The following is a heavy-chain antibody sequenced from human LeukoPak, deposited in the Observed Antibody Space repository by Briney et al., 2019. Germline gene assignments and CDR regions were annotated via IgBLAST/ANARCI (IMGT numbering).Heavy chain of an antibody. J-gene: IGHJ4*02. V-gene: IGHV3-23*01. CDR1: GFTFSRYA. CDR2: ISGSGGST. Sequence: GGSLRLSCAASGFTFSRYAMSWVRQAPGKGLEWVSAISGSGGSTYYADSVKGRFTISRDTSKITLYLQMNSLTAEDTAVYYCAREHRYTSGSFDYWGQGTLVTVSS. CDR3: AREHRYTSGSFDY. D-gene: IGHD6-19*01.